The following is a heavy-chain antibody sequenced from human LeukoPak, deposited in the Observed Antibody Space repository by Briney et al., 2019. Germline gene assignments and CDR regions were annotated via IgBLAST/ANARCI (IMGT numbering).Heavy chain of an antibody. CDR3: AKDRDDILTGCFGY. J-gene: IGHJ4*02. D-gene: IGHD3-9*01. CDR1: GFTFSSYG. CDR2: IRYDGSNK. Sequence: QPGGSLRLSCAASGFTFSSYGMHWVRQAPGKGLEWVAFIRYDGSNKYYADSVKGRFTISRDNSKNTLYLQMNSLRAEDTAVYYCAKDRDDILTGCFGYWGQGTLVTVSS. V-gene: IGHV3-30*02.